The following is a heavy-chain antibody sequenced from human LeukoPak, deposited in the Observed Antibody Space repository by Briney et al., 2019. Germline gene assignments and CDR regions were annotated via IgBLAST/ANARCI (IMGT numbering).Heavy chain of an antibody. D-gene: IGHD3-22*01. CDR1: GFTFSSYN. V-gene: IGHV3-21*01. CDR3: ARAPSYNFDSSGYYDY. Sequence: GGSLRLSCAASGFTFSSYNMKWIRRAPGKGLEWVSSITVSSRDIYYADSVKGRFTISRDNAKNSLYLQMNSLRAEDTAVYYCARAPSYNFDSSGYYDYWGQGTLVTVSS. J-gene: IGHJ4*02. CDR2: ITVSSRDI.